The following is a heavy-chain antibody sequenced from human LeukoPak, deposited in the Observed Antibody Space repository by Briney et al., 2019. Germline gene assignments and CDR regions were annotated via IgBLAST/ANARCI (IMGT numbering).Heavy chain of an antibody. CDR2: INHSGST. CDR3: ARGALGWSGYYNNWFDP. J-gene: IGHJ5*02. CDR1: GGSFSGYY. V-gene: IGHV4-34*01. D-gene: IGHD3-3*01. Sequence: SETLSLTCAVYGGSFSGYYWSWIRQPPGKGLEWIGEINHSGSTNYNPSLKSRVTISVDTSKNQFSLKLSSVTAADTAVYYCARGALGWSGYYNNWFDPWGQGTLVTVSS.